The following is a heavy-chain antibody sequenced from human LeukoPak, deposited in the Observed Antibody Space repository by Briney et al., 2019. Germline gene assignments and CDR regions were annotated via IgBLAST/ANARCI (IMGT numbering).Heavy chain of an antibody. CDR3: ARDFLPVIAAAGYNWFDP. D-gene: IGHD6-13*01. Sequence: SETLSLTCTVSGGSISSYYWSWIRHPAGKGLEWIGRIYTSGSTNYNPSLKSRVTMSVDTSKNQFSLKLSSVTAADTAVYYCARDFLPVIAAAGYNWFDPWGQGTLVTVSS. CDR2: IYTSGST. CDR1: GGSISSYY. J-gene: IGHJ5*02. V-gene: IGHV4-4*07.